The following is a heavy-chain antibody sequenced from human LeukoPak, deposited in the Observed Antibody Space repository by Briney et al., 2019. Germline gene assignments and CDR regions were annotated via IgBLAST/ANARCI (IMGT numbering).Heavy chain of an antibody. D-gene: IGHD2-2*01. J-gene: IGHJ6*04. V-gene: IGHV4-59*01. CDR3: ARDRIVVVPAAIEYYYYGMDV. CDR1: GGSISSYY. CDR2: IYYSGST. Sequence: SETLSLTCTVSGGSISSYYWSWFRQPPGKGLEWIGYIYYSGSTNYNPSLKSRVTISVDTSKNQFSLKLSSVTAADTAVYYCARDRIVVVPAAIEYYYYGMDVWGKGTTVTVSS.